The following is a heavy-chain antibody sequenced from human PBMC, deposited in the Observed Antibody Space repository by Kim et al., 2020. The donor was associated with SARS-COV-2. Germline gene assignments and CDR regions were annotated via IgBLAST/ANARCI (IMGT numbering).Heavy chain of an antibody. J-gene: IGHJ4*02. CDR1: GYSFTSYW. Sequence: GESLKISCKGSGYSFTSYWIGWVRQMPGKGLEWMGIIYPGDSDTRYSPSFQGQVTISADKSISTAYLQWSSLKASDTAMYYCARQSYDILSSPSEGTPDFYPSAAAPNRYYFDYWGQGTLVTVSS. CDR3: ARQSYDILSSPSEGTPDFYPSAAAPNRYYFDY. D-gene: IGHD3-9*01. CDR2: IYPGDSDT. V-gene: IGHV5-51*01.